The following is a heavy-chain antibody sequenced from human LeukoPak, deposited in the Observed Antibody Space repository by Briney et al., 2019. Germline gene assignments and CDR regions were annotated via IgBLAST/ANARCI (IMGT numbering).Heavy chain of an antibody. CDR1: GGSISSYY. V-gene: IGHV4-59*12. D-gene: IGHD3-22*01. CDR2: IYYSGST. J-gene: IGHJ4*02. Sequence: SETLSLTCTVSGGSISSYYWSWIRQPPGKGLEWIGYIYYSGSTNYNPSLKSRVTISVDTSKNQFSLKLSSVTAADTAVYYCARERRYYDSSGYSPSYYFDYWGQGTLVTVSS. CDR3: ARERRYYDSSGYSPSYYFDY.